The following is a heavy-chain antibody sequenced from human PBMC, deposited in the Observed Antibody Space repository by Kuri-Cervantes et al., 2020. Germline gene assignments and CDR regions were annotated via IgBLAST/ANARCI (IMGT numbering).Heavy chain of an antibody. CDR3: ARLRAYGDYDYDAFDI. V-gene: IGHV4-39*01. D-gene: IGHD4-17*01. J-gene: IGHJ3*02. Sequence: SETLSLTCTVPGGSISSGSYYWGWIRQPPGKGLEWIGSIYYSGSTYYNPSLKSRVTISVDTSKNQFSLKLSSVTAADTAVYYCARLRAYGDYDYDAFDIWGQGIMVTVSS. CDR1: GGSISSGSYY. CDR2: IYYSGST.